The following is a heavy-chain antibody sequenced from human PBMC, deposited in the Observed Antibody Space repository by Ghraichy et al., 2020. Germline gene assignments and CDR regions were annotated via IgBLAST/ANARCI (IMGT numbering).Heavy chain of an antibody. D-gene: IGHD2-21*01. CDR2: ISGSGGST. J-gene: IGHJ3*02. Sequence: GGSLRLSCAASGFTFSTYAMSWVRQAPGKGLEWVSAISGSGGSTYYADSVKGRFTISRDNSKNTLYLQMNSLRAEDTAVYYCATDRSAGGAYCGGHCYEGDAFDICGQGPVVTVSS. V-gene: IGHV3-23*01. CDR3: ATDRSAGGAYCGGHCYEGDAFDI. CDR1: GFTFSTYA.